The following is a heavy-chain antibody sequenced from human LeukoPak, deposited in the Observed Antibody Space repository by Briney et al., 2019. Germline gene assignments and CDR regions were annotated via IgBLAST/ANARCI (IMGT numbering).Heavy chain of an antibody. Sequence: GGSLRLSCAASGFTFSNSAMSWVRQAPGKGPEWVSTLSGSGITTYYADSVKGRFTISRDNSKNTLYLQMNSLKAEDTAVYYCAKGIYSSGWSYFDYWGHGTLVTVSS. J-gene: IGHJ4*01. D-gene: IGHD6-19*01. CDR1: GFTFSNSA. V-gene: IGHV3-23*01. CDR3: AKGIYSSGWSYFDY. CDR2: LSGSGITT.